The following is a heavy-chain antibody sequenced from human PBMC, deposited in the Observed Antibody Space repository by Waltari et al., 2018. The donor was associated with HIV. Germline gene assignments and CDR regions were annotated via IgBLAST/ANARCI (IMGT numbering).Heavy chain of an antibody. J-gene: IGHJ4*02. V-gene: IGHV5-51*03. CDR1: GYRFTTYW. CDR2: IYPGESDT. CDR3: ARRSGGPTRNLDY. D-gene: IGHD6-19*01. Sequence: EVQLVQSGAEVKKPGESLKISCKGPGYRFTTYWIGWVRQMPGKGLEWMGIIYPGESDTRYSPSFHGQVTISADKSISTAYLQWSSLKASDTAMYYCARRSGGPTRNLDYWGQGTLVIVSS.